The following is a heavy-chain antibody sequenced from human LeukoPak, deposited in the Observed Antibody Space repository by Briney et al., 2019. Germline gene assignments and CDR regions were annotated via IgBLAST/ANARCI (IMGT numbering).Heavy chain of an antibody. CDR2: MNPNSGNT. D-gene: IGHD3-22*01. J-gene: IGHJ4*02. V-gene: IGHV1-8*01. CDR1: VYTFTSYD. CDR3: ARGYYYYDSSGYYYVFDY. Sequence: ASVKVSCKASVYTFTSYDINWVRQATGQGLEWMGWMNPNSGNTGYAQKFQGRVTMTRNTSINTAYMELSSLRSEDTAVYYCARGYYYYDSSGYYYVFDYWGQGTLVTVSS.